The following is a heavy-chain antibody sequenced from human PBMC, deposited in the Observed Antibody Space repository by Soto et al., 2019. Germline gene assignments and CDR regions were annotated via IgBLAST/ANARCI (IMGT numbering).Heavy chain of an antibody. CDR1: GGTFSSHG. CDR2: IIPTFGTP. CDR3: ASERSAQYFDF. D-gene: IGHD1-26*01. J-gene: IGHJ4*02. Sequence: QVQLVQSGTVVQRRGSSVKVSCQASGGTFSSHGMAWVRQAPGQGLEWMGGIIPTFGTPTYAPKFQGRVTINADNSTNTAYMELSSLRSEDTGVYDCASERSAQYFDFCGQGTLITVSS. V-gene: IGHV1-69*06.